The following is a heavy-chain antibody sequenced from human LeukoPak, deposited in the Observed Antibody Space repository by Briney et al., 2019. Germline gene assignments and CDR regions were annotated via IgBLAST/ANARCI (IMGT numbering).Heavy chain of an antibody. CDR2: IYSGGST. D-gene: IGHD6-6*01. CDR3: ARVIAARQRYYYYYMDV. J-gene: IGHJ6*03. Sequence: PGGSLRLSCAASGFTFSSSAMSWVRQAPGKGLEWVSVIYSGGSTYYADSVKGRFTISRDNSKNTLYLQMNSLRAEDTAVYYCARVIAARQRYYYYYMDVWGKGTTVTVSS. CDR1: GFTFSSSA. V-gene: IGHV3-53*01.